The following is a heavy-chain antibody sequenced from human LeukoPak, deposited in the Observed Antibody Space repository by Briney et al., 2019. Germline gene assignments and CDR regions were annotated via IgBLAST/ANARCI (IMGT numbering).Heavy chain of an antibody. V-gene: IGHV3-66*01. CDR3: ARAQQPYYYYYYMDV. CDR2: IYSAGAT. CDR1: GFAVSFTY. D-gene: IGHD6-13*01. Sequence: GGSLRLSCAASGFAVSFTYMSWVRQTPGKGLEWVSTIYSAGATYYADSVKGRFAISRDSSKNMIFLQMNSLRTEDTAVYYCARAQQPYYYYYYMDVWGKGTTVTVSS. J-gene: IGHJ6*03.